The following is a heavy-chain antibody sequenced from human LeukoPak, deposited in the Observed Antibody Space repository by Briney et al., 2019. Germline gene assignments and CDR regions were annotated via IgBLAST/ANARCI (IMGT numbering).Heavy chain of an antibody. J-gene: IGHJ4*02. V-gene: IGHV4-39*07. CDR2: IYYSGST. D-gene: IGHD5-18*01. CDR1: GGSISSSSYY. CDR3: AKDSGNTAMDPGGDY. Sequence: SETLSLTCTVSGGSISSSSYYWGWIRQPPGTGLEWIGSIYYSGSTYYNPSLKSRVTISVDTSKNQFSLKLSSVTAADTAVYYCAKDSGNTAMDPGGDYWGQGTLVTVSS.